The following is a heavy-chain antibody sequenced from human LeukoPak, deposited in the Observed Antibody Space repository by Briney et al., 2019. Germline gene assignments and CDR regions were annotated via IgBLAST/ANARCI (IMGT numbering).Heavy chain of an antibody. Sequence: GGSLRLSCAASGFTFSSYEMNWVRQAPGKGLEWVSYISSSGSTIYYADSVKGRFTISRDNAKNSLYLQMNSLRAEDTAVYYCARDRVGATAQGSDGYAFDIWGQGTMVTVSS. CDR2: ISSSGSTI. CDR1: GFTFSSYE. D-gene: IGHD1-26*01. V-gene: IGHV3-48*03. CDR3: ARDRVGATAQGSDGYAFDI. J-gene: IGHJ3*02.